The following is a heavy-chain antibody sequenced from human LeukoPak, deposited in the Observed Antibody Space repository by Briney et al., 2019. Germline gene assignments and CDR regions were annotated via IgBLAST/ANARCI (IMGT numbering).Heavy chain of an antibody. Sequence: SETLSLTCTVSGGSISSSSYYWGWIRQPPGKGLEWIGSIYYSGSTYYNPSLKSRVTISVDTSKNQFSLKLSSVTAADTAVYYCARRGHASYSRSYHTIFDYWGQGTLVTVSS. CDR1: GGSISSSSYY. CDR3: ARRGHASYSRSYHTIFDY. V-gene: IGHV4-39*01. D-gene: IGHD1-26*01. J-gene: IGHJ4*02. CDR2: IYYSGST.